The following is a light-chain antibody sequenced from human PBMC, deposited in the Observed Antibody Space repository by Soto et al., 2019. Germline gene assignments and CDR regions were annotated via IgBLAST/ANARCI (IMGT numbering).Light chain of an antibody. V-gene: IGKV3-11*01. CDR2: DAS. CDR3: QQRSDSIT. J-gene: IGKJ5*01. CDR1: HSVTTH. Sequence: EIVLTQSPDTLSLSPGERATLSCWASHSVTTHLAWFQQRPGQTPRLLIYDASTRAPGIPARFSGRGSGADFTLTISSLEPEDFAVYYCQQRSDSITFGQGTQLEIK.